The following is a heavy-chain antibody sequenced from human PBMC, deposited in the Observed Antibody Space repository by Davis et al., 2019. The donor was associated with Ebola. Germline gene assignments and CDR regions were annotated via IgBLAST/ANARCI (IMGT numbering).Heavy chain of an antibody. Sequence: ASVKVSCKASGYTFTSYYMHWVRQAPGQGLEWMGIINPSGGSTSYAQKFQGRVTMTRDTSTSTVFMELSSLRSEDTAVYYCARAVSDYYGMDVWGTGTTVTVSS. CDR3: ARAVSDYYGMDV. CDR2: INPSGGST. CDR1: GYTFTSYY. V-gene: IGHV1-46*01. J-gene: IGHJ6*04.